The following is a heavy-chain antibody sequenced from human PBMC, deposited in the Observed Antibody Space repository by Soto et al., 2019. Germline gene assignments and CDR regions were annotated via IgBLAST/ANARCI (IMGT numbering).Heavy chain of an antibody. CDR3: ARVSSGWGGGGYFDY. J-gene: IGHJ4*02. CDR2: IYYSGST. CDR1: GGSISSGGYY. D-gene: IGHD6-19*01. V-gene: IGHV4-31*03. Sequence: QVQLQESGPGLVKPSQTLSLTCTVSGGSISSGGYYWSWIRQHPGKGLEWIGYIYYSGSTYYNPSLKSRVTISVDTSKNQFSLKLSAVTAADTAVYCCARVSSGWGGGGYFDYWGQGTLVTVSS.